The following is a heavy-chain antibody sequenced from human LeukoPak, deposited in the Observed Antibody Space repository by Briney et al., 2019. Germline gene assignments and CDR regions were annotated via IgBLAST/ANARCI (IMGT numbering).Heavy chain of an antibody. CDR1: GGSFSGYY. CDR3: ARGGWYPESFQH. Sequence: SETLSLPCAVYGGSFSGYYWSWIRQPPGKGLEWIGYIYYSGSTNYNPSLKSRVTISVDTSKNQFSLKLSSVTAADTAVYYCARGGWYPESFQHWGQGALVTVSS. CDR2: IYYSGST. D-gene: IGHD6-19*01. J-gene: IGHJ1*01. V-gene: IGHV4-59*01.